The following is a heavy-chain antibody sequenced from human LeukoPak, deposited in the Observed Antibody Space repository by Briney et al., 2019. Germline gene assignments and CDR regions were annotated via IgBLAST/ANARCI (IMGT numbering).Heavy chain of an antibody. D-gene: IGHD1-20*01. V-gene: IGHV4-34*01. J-gene: IGHJ6*03. Sequence: SETLSLTCAVYGGSFSGYYLSWIRQPPGKGLEWIGEINHSGSTNYNPSLKSRVTISVDTSKNQFSLKLSSVTAADTAVYYCARGGPLRYNWNRRDYYYYYMDVWGKGTTVTVSS. CDR1: GGSFSGYY. CDR2: INHSGST. CDR3: ARGGPLRYNWNRRDYYYYYMDV.